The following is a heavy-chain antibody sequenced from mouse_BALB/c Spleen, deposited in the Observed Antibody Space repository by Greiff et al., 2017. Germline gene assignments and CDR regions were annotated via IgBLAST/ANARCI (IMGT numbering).Heavy chain of an antibody. CDR3: ARQGSSHFDY. Sequence: DVKLVESGGGLVQPGGSLKLSCAASGFTFSSYTMSWVRQTPEKRLEWVAYISNGGGSTYYPDTVKGRFTISRDNAKNTLYLQMSSLKSEDTAMYYCARQGSSHFDYWGQGTTLTVSS. V-gene: IGHV5-12-2*01. CDR1: GFTFSSYT. D-gene: IGHD1-1*01. CDR2: ISNGGGST. J-gene: IGHJ2*01.